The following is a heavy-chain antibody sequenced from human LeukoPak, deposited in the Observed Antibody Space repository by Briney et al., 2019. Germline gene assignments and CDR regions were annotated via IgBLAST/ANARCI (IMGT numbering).Heavy chain of an antibody. CDR1: GGSISNYY. J-gene: IGHJ3*02. CDR3: ARVRNYPDAFDI. V-gene: IGHV4-59*01. CDR2: IYDTGST. Sequence: SETLSLTCTVSGGSISNYYWAWIRQPPGKGLEWIWYIYDTGSTKYNPSLKSRLTISLHTSRNQFSLNLSSLTAADTAIYYCARVRNYPDAFDIWGQGRMVTVSS. D-gene: IGHD5-24*01.